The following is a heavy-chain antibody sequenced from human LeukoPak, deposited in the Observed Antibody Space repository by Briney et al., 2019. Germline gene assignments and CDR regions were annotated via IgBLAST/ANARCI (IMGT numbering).Heavy chain of an antibody. V-gene: IGHV4-39*01. CDR3: ARQTYGSGSYYNLDC. J-gene: IGHJ4*02. Sequence: PSETLSLTCSVSGGSISSSSYYWGWIRQPPGKGLEWIGTIYYSGSTYYNPSLKSRVTISVDTSKNQFSLKLGSVTAADTAVCYCARQTYGSGSYYNLDCWGQGTLITVSS. CDR1: GGSISSSSYY. CDR2: IYYSGST. D-gene: IGHD3-10*01.